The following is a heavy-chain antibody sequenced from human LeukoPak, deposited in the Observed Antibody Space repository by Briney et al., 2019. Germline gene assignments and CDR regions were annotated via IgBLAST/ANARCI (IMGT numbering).Heavy chain of an antibody. Sequence: GGSLRLSCAASGFTFSSYWMYWVRQAPGKGLVWVPRINSDGSSTSYADSVKGRFTISRDNAKNTLSLQINSLRAEDTAVYYCARGAYYYEDWGQGTLVTVSS. V-gene: IGHV3-74*01. D-gene: IGHD3-22*01. CDR2: INSDGSST. J-gene: IGHJ4*02. CDR3: ARGAYYYED. CDR1: GFTFSSYW.